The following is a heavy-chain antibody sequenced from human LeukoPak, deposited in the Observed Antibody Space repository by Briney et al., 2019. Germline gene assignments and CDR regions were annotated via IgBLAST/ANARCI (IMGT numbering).Heavy chain of an antibody. CDR1: GGSISSGDYY. CDR3: ARLGTHKSVVVVVAATPPVRDDYYYGMDV. CDR2: IYYSGST. J-gene: IGHJ6*02. Sequence: SETLSLTCTVSGGSISSGDYYWSWIRQPPGKGLEWIGYIYYSGSTYYNPSLKSRVTISVDTSKNQFSLKLSSVTAADTAVYYCARLGTHKSVVVVVAATPPVRDDYYYGMDVWGQGTTVTVSS. V-gene: IGHV4-30-4*01. D-gene: IGHD2-15*01.